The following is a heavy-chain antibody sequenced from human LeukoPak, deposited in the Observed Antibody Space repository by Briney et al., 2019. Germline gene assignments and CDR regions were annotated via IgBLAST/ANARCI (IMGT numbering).Heavy chain of an antibody. J-gene: IGHJ4*02. D-gene: IGHD3-10*01. V-gene: IGHV3-23*01. CDR3: ARGESRYYYGSGSYYNPAY. CDR1: GFTVSDYS. CDR2: ISGSGSYT. Sequence: PGGSLRLSCAASGFTVSDYSMAWVRQAPGKGLEWVSAISGSGSYTDYADSVKGRFTISRDNAKNTLYLQMNSLRAEDTAVYYCARGESRYYYGSGSYYNPAYWGQGTLVTVSS.